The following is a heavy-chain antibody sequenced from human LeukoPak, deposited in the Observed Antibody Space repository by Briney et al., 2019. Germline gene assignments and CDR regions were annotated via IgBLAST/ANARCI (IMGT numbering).Heavy chain of an antibody. CDR2: LSYSSTST. J-gene: IGHJ4*02. D-gene: IGHD6-19*01. Sequence: PGGSLRLSCAASGFTFSSFVMSWVRQAPGKGLEWVSTLSYSSTSTYYADSVKGRFTISRDNSKNTLFLQMNSLRAEDTSIYYCAGDRNSDWYSPLDYWGQGSQVTVSP. V-gene: IGHV3-23*01. CDR1: GFTFSSFV. CDR3: AGDRNSDWYSPLDY.